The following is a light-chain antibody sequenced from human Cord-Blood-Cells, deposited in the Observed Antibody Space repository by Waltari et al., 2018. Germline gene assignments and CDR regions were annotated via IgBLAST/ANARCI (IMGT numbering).Light chain of an antibody. CDR3: QAWDSSTVV. CDR1: KLGDKY. J-gene: IGLJ2*01. V-gene: IGLV3-1*01. Sequence: SYALTQPPSVSVSPGQTASITCSGDKLGDKYACWYQQKPGQSPVLVIYQDSKRPSGIPERFAGSNSGNTATLTSGGTQAMDEADYYCQAWDSSTVVFGGGTKLTVL. CDR2: QDS.